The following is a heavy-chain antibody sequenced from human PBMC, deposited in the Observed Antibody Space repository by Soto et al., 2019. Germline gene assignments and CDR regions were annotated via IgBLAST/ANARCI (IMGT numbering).Heavy chain of an antibody. D-gene: IGHD5-12*01. J-gene: IGHJ4*02. V-gene: IGHV3-11*01. Sequence: PGGSLRLSCAASGFSFSDYYMSWIRQAPGKGLEWVSYISSSSDSIYYADSVRDRFTISRDNAKNSLYLQMNSLRAEDTAVYYCATYARGYSKGFDYWGQGTLVTVSS. CDR1: GFSFSDYY. CDR2: ISSSSDSI. CDR3: ATYARGYSKGFDY.